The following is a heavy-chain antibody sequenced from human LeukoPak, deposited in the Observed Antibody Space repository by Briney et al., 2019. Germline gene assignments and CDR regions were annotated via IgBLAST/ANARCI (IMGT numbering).Heavy chain of an antibody. D-gene: IGHD3-22*01. CDR2: INQSGST. Sequence: SETLSLTCGVYGGSFSGYHWSWIRQPPGKGLEWIGEINQSGSTNYNPSLKSRVTISVDSSKNQFSLKLSSVTAADTAVYYCARGAYYYDSSRYHYSDYWGQGTLVTVSS. J-gene: IGHJ4*02. V-gene: IGHV4-34*01. CDR3: ARGAYYYDSSRYHYSDY. CDR1: GGSFSGYH.